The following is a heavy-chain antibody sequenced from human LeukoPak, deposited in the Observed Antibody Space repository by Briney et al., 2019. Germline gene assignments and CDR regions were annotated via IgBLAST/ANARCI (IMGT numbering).Heavy chain of an antibody. D-gene: IGHD3-3*01. V-gene: IGHV1-46*01. Sequence: WGSVKDSCMASGYTFTSYYMHSVRQAPGQGLEWMGIINTSRCRTYNVQKFQGRVTMTRDTYTSTGYMELSSLRSEDTAVYYRARDTRLLDFDAFDIWGQGTMVTV. CDR2: INTSRCRT. CDR3: ARDTRLLDFDAFDI. CDR1: GYTFTSYY. J-gene: IGHJ3*02.